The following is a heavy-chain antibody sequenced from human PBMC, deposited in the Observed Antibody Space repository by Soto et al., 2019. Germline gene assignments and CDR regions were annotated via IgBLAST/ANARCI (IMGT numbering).Heavy chain of an antibody. J-gene: IGHJ5*02. V-gene: IGHV3-64D*06. D-gene: IGHD2-21*02. Sequence: EVQLVESGGGLVQPGGSLRLSCSASGFTFSSYAMHWVRQAPGKGLEYVSAISSNGGSTYYADSVKGRFTISRDNSKNTLYLQMSGLRAEDTAVYYCVKDPYCGGDCYGFDPWGQGTLVTVSS. CDR1: GFTFSSYA. CDR2: ISSNGGST. CDR3: VKDPYCGGDCYGFDP.